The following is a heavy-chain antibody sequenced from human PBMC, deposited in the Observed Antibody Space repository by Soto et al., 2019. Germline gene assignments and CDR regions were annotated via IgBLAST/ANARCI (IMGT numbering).Heavy chain of an antibody. J-gene: IGHJ4*02. CDR1: GFTFSSYA. CDR3: AKRRGVLGMAIRCFEY. D-gene: IGHD2-21*01. CDR2: MSGSGGST. V-gene: IGHV3-23*01. Sequence: PGGSLRLSCAPSGFTFSSYAVSSFRQAPGKGLEGVSAMSGSGGSTYYADSVKGRFTISRDNSKNTRDLQMNSLRAEDTAVYYCAKRRGVLGMAIRCFEYWGQGTLV.